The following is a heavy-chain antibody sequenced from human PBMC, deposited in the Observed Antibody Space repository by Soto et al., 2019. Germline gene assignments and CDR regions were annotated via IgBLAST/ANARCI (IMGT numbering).Heavy chain of an antibody. CDR1: GGSFSGYY. Sequence: SETLSLTCAVYGGSFSGYYWTWIRQPPGKGLEWIGEINHSGSTNYNPSLKSRVTISLDTSKNQISLKLNSVTAADTAVYYCARHPGYYDVLTGYSTYYFDYWGQGILVTVSS. V-gene: IGHV4-34*01. CDR3: ARHPGYYDVLTGYSTYYFDY. D-gene: IGHD3-9*01. CDR2: INHSGST. J-gene: IGHJ4*02.